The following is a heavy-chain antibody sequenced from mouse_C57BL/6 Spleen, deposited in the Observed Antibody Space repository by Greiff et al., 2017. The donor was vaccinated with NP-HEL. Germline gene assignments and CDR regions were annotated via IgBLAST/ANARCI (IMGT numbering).Heavy chain of an antibody. V-gene: IGHV5-4*01. CDR1: GFTFSSYA. CDR3: ARVHFYYGSSYDYFDY. CDR2: ISDGGSYT. J-gene: IGHJ2*01. D-gene: IGHD1-1*01. Sequence: EVQRVESGGGLVKPGGSLKLSCAASGFTFSSYAMSWVRQTPEKRLEWVATISDGGSYTYYPDNVKGRFTISRDNAKNNLYLQMSHLKSEDTAMYYCARVHFYYGSSYDYFDYWGQGTTLTVSS.